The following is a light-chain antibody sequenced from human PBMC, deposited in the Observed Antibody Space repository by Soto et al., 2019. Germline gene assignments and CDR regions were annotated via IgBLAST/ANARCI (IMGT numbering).Light chain of an antibody. CDR1: QSVSSN. Sequence: EIVMTQSPATLSVSPGERATLSCRASQSVSSNLAWYQQKPGQAPRLLIYGASTRATGIPARFSGSGSGTEFSLPISRLQSEDFAVYYCQQYNNWPLTFGGGAKVEIQ. V-gene: IGKV3-15*01. CDR2: GAS. J-gene: IGKJ4*01. CDR3: QQYNNWPLT.